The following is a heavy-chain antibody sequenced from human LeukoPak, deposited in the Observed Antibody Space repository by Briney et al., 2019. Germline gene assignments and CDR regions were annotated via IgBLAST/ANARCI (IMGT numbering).Heavy chain of an antibody. Sequence: GASVKVSCKASGGTFSSYAISWVRQAPGQGLEWMGGIIPIFGTANYARKFQGRVTITTDESTSTAYMELSSLRSEDTAVYYCASLAVVAATELGYWGQGTLVTVSS. V-gene: IGHV1-69*05. CDR1: GGTFSSYA. J-gene: IGHJ4*02. CDR2: IIPIFGTA. CDR3: ASLAVVAATELGY. D-gene: IGHD2-15*01.